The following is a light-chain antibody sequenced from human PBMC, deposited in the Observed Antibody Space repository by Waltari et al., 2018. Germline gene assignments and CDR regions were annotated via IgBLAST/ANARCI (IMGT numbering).Light chain of an antibody. CDR3: CAYTIRSTLV. CDR1: TRDLVSHDY. CDR2: DVF. Sequence: SALTQPASVSGSPGQSIPLSFAGPTRDLVSHDYVPWYHQHPHNAPKLIIHDVFNRPSWISNRFSGSKSANTAYLTITGLQAEDEADYYCCAYTIRSTLVFGGGTRVTVL. J-gene: IGLJ3*02. V-gene: IGLV2-14*03.